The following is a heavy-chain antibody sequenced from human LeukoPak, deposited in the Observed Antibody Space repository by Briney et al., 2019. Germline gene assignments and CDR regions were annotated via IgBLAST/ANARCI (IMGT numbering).Heavy chain of an antibody. CDR1: GGTFSSYA. V-gene: IGHV1-69*04. Sequence: SVKVSCKASGGTFSSYAISWVRQAPGQGLEWTGRIIPIFGIANYARKFQGRVTITADKSTSTAYMELSSLRSEDTAVYYCAREGYDSSGYQRHFDYWGQGTLVTVSS. CDR3: AREGYDSSGYQRHFDY. CDR2: IIPIFGIA. D-gene: IGHD3-22*01. J-gene: IGHJ4*02.